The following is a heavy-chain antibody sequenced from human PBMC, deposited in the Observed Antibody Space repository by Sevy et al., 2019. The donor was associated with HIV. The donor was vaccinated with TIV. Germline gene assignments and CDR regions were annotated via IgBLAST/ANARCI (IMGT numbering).Heavy chain of an antibody. V-gene: IGHV4-59*11. D-gene: IGHD2-2*01. CDR1: GGSISSHY. CDR3: ARGYRVVPAAIGGAFDI. Sequence: ETLSLTCTVSGGSISSHYWSWIRQPPGKGLEWIGYIYYSGSTNYNPSLKSRVTISVDTSKNQFSLKLSSVTAADTAVYYCARGYRVVPAAIGGAFDIWGQGTMVTVSS. CDR2: IYYSGST. J-gene: IGHJ3*02.